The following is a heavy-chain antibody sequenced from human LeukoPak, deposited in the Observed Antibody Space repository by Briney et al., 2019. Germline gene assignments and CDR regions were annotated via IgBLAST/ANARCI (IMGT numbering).Heavy chain of an antibody. D-gene: IGHD3-22*01. V-gene: IGHV4-59*08. J-gene: IGHJ4*02. CDR1: GGSISSYY. Sequence: SETLSLTCTVSGGSISSYYWSWIRQPPGKGLEWIGYIYYSGSTNYNPSLKSRVTISVDTSKNQFSLKLSSVTAADTAVYYCARYDSSGYWDYWGQRTLVTVSS. CDR2: IYYSGST. CDR3: ARYDSSGYWDY.